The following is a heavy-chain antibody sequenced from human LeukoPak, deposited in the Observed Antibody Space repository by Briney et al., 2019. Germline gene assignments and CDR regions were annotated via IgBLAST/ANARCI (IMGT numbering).Heavy chain of an antibody. V-gene: IGHV4-34*01. D-gene: IGHD1-26*01. CDR2: VNPSGNT. Sequence: PSETLSLTCAVPGGSFSGYDWHWVRQPPGKGLEWIGEVNPSGNTNYNPSLKSRVTISVDTSKNQFSLNLSSVTAADTAVYYCARGVFDGSYFACWGQGTLVTVSS. CDR1: GGSFSGYD. J-gene: IGHJ4*02. CDR3: ARGVFDGSYFAC.